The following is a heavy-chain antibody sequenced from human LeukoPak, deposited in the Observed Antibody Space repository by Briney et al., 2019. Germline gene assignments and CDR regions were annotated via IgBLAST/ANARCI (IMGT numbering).Heavy chain of an antibody. Sequence: GGSLRLSCVDSGFTFSSHWMSWVRQAPGKGLVWVSRISPTGSTTSYADSVKGRFTVSRDNAKNTLYLQVNNLRAEDTAVYYCARGPNSNWSGLDFWGQGTLLTVSS. J-gene: IGHJ4*02. CDR3: ARGPNSNWSGLDF. D-gene: IGHD6-6*01. CDR1: GFTFSSHW. CDR2: ISPTGSTT. V-gene: IGHV3-74*01.